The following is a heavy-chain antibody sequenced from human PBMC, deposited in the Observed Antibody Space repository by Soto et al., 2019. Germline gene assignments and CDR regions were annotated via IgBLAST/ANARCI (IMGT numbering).Heavy chain of an antibody. CDR1: GFTFSSYA. CDR2: ISGSGGST. D-gene: IGHD6-13*01. J-gene: IGHJ4*02. CDR3: AKDWVSIAAAGRHFDY. Sequence: GGSLRLSCAASGFTFSSYAISWVRQAPGKGLGWVSAISGSGGSTYYADSVKGRFTISKDNSKNTLYLQMNSLRAEDTAVYYCAKDWVSIAAAGRHFDYWGQGTLVTVSS. V-gene: IGHV3-23*01.